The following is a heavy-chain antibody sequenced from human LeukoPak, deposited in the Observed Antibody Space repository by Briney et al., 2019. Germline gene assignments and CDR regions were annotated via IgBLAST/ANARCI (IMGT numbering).Heavy chain of an antibody. V-gene: IGHV1-18*04. CDR2: ISAYNGNT. CDR3: ARGFGSGFKRYYYYYYGMDV. Sequence: ASVKVSCKASGYTFTSYGISWVRQAPGQGLEWMGWISAYNGNTNYAQKLQGRVTMTTDTSTSTAYMELRSLRSDDTAVYYCARGFGSGFKRYYYYYYGMDVWGKGTTVTVSS. J-gene: IGHJ6*04. CDR1: GYTFTSYG. D-gene: IGHD3-10*01.